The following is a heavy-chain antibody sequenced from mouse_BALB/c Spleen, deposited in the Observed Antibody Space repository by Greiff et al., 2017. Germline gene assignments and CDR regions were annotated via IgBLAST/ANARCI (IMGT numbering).Heavy chain of an antibody. CDR2: ISYSGST. CDR3: ARRGTTDYYAMDY. Sequence: VQLKESGPGLVKPSQSLSLTCTVNGYSITSDYAWNWIRQFPGNKLEWMGYISYSGSTSYNPSLKSRISITRDTSKNQFFLQLNSVTTEDTATYYCARRGTTDYYAMDYWGQGTSVTVSS. D-gene: IGHD1-1*01. V-gene: IGHV3-2*02. J-gene: IGHJ4*01. CDR1: GYSITSDYA.